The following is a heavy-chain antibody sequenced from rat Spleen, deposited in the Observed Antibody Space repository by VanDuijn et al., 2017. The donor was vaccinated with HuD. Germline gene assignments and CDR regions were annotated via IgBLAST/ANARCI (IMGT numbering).Heavy chain of an antibody. CDR2: IIYDGSRT. CDR3: ARLWDS. CDR1: GFSFRDYA. Sequence: EVQLVESGGGLVQPGRFLKLSCAASGFSFRDYAMAWVRQAPKKGLEWVATIIYDGSRTYYRDSVKGRFTISRDNAKSTLLLQMDSLRSEDTATYYCARLWDSWGQGVMVTVSS. V-gene: IGHV5-17*01. J-gene: IGHJ2*01.